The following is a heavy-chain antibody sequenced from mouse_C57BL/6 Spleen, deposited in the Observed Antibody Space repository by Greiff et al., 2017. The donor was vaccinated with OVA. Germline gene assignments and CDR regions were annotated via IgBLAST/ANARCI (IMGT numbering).Heavy chain of an antibody. J-gene: IGHJ1*03. CDR1: GFTFSDYY. D-gene: IGHD1-1*01. CDR3: ERPGSSWYFGV. CDR2: INYDGSST. Sequence: EVKLMESAGGLVQPGSSLKLSCTASGFTFSDYYMAWVRQVPEKGLEWVANINYDGSSTYYLDSLKSRFIISRDNAKNILYLQMSSLTSEDTATYCSERPGSSWYFGVWGTGTTVTLTS. V-gene: IGHV5-16*01.